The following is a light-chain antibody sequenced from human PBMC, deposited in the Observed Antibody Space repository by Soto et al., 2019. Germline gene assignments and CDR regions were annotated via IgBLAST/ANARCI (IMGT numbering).Light chain of an antibody. V-gene: IGKV3-15*01. CDR1: QSVNNN. CDR3: QQYNNWSLT. CDR2: GAS. J-gene: IGKJ4*01. Sequence: EIVMTQSPATLSVSPGERATLSCRASQSVNNNLAWYQQKPGQAPRLLIYGASATATGIPARFSGSGSGTEFTLTISSLQSEDFAVYYCQQYNNWSLTFGGGTKVEIK.